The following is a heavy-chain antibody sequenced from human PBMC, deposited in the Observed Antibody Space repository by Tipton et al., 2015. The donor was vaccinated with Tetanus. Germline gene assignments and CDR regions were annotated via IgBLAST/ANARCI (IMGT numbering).Heavy chain of an antibody. D-gene: IGHD1-1*01. CDR2: IYYNGNT. V-gene: IGHV4-59*04. J-gene: IGHJ5*02. CDR1: RGPISSYY. Sequence: TLSLTCTVSRGPISSYYWSWIRQPAGKGLEWIGNIYYNGNTLENPSLKGRVTLSLDKSKNQFSLNLTSVTAADTAVYYCARTADNWFDPWGQGTLVTVSS. CDR3: ARTADNWFDP.